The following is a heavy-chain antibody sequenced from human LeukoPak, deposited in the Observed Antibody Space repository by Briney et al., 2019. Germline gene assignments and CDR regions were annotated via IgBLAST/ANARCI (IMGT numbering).Heavy chain of an antibody. CDR2: IYESGSA. CDR1: GGSISSSFNY. D-gene: IGHD3-3*01. J-gene: IGHJ4*02. V-gene: IGHV4-39*01. CDR3: ARLITYYDFWSGYYPLDY. Sequence: SETLSLTCTVSGGSISSSFNYWAWIRQPPGKGLEWIGSIYESGSAYYNPSLKSRITMSVDTSENQFSLKLTSVTAADTAVYYCARLITYYDFWSGYYPLDYWGQGTLVTVSS.